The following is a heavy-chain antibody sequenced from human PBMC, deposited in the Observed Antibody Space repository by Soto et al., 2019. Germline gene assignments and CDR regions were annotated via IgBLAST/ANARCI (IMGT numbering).Heavy chain of an antibody. CDR1: ELTCSSYG. CDR2: ISYDGSNK. CDR3: AKDRRSTSCSDY. J-gene: IGHJ4*02. Sequence: RLSWAASELTCSSYGIHRVRKAPGKGLEWVAVISYDGSNKYYADSVKGRFTISRDNSKSTLYLQMNSLRAEDTAVYYCAKDRRSTSCSDYWGQGTLVTVSS. V-gene: IGHV3-30*18. D-gene: IGHD2-2*01.